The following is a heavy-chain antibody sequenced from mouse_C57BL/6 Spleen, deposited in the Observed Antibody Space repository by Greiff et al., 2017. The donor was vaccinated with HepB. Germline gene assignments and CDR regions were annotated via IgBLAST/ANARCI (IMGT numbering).Heavy chain of an antibody. Sequence: VQLQQPGAELVRPGTSVKLSCKASGYTFTSYWMHWVKQRPGQGLEWIGVIDPSDSYTNYNQKFKGKATLTVDTSSSTAYMQLSSLTSEDSAVYYCASSLNDGYYVDYWGQGTTRTVSS. D-gene: IGHD2-3*01. J-gene: IGHJ2*01. CDR3: ASSLNDGYYVDY. CDR2: IDPSDSYT. CDR1: GYTFTSYW. V-gene: IGHV1-59*01.